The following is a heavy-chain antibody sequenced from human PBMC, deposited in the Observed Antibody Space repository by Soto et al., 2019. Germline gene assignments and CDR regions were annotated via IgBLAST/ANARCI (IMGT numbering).Heavy chain of an antibody. CDR1: GGSTTAYY. Sequence: SETLSLTCTVSGGSTTAYYLNWIRQPPGQGLEWIGYISYSGSTNYNPSLQSRVTISMVSSKSQFSLRLSSVTAADSALYYCARAPLSLRGVSEFDPWGQGTVVTVSS. CDR3: ARAPLSLRGVSEFDP. D-gene: IGHD2-8*01. V-gene: IGHV4-59*01. CDR2: ISYSGST. J-gene: IGHJ5*02.